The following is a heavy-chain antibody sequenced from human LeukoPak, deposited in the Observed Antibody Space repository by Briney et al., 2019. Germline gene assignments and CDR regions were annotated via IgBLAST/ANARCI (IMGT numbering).Heavy chain of an antibody. J-gene: IGHJ5*02. V-gene: IGHV4-38-2*02. CDR1: GYSISSGYY. CDR2: IYHSGST. Sequence: SETLSLTCTVSGYSISSGYYWGWIRQPPGKGLEWIGSIYHSGSTYYNPSLKSRVTISVDTSKNQFSLKLSSVTAADTAVYYCARQPKRITMVRGVIGNWFDPWGQGTLVTVSS. CDR3: ARQPKRITMVRGVIGNWFDP. D-gene: IGHD3-10*01.